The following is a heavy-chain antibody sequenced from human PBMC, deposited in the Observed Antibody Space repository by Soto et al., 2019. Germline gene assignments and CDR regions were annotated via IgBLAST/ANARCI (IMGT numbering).Heavy chain of an antibody. CDR2: INPSGGGT. CDR1: GYTFLDFY. Sequence: QVQLVQSGTEVKKPGASVKVSCKASGYTFLDFYIHWVRQAPGQGLEWMGFINPSGGGTTYAQQFQGRLTMTRDTSTSTVYMELITLRSEDTAIYYCARDKPFSADYWGQGNLVT. J-gene: IGHJ4*02. V-gene: IGHV1-46*01. D-gene: IGHD3-3*02. CDR3: ARDKPFSADY.